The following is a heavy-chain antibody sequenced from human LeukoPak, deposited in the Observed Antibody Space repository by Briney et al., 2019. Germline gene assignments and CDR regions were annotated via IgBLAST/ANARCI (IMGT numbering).Heavy chain of an antibody. Sequence: SETLSLTCTVSGGSISSYYWSWIRQPPGKGLEWIGYIYYSGSTNYNPSLKSRVTISVDTSKNQFSLKLSSVTVADTAVYYCARVVGVYYFDYWGQGTLVTVSS. CDR1: GGSISSYY. D-gene: IGHD5/OR15-5a*01. J-gene: IGHJ4*02. CDR2: IYYSGST. CDR3: ARVVGVYYFDY. V-gene: IGHV4-59*01.